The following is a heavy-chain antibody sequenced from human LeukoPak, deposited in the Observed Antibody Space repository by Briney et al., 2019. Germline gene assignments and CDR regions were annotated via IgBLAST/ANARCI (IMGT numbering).Heavy chain of an antibody. D-gene: IGHD3-3*01. CDR3: AHIYYDFWSGYLDV. J-gene: IGHJ6*04. CDR1: GGTFSSYA. Sequence: GASVKVSCKASGGTFSSYAISWVRQAPGQGLEWMGGIIPIFGTANYAQKFQGRVTITTDESTSTAYMELSSLRSEDTAVYSCAHIYYDFWSGYLDVWGKGTTVTVSS. CDR2: IIPIFGTA. V-gene: IGHV1-69*05.